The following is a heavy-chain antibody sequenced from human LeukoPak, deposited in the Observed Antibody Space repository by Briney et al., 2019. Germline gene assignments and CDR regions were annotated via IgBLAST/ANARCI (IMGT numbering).Heavy chain of an antibody. D-gene: IGHD5-24*01. J-gene: IGHJ1*01. CDR3: ARHTGGYNPLQH. Sequence: SETLSLTCNVSGTSISSFYWSWVRQPPGKGLEWIGYIYTGGSTNYNPSLKSRVIISGDTSKNQFSLRLSSVTAADTAVYYCARHTGGYNPLQHWGQGTLVTVSS. V-gene: IGHV4-4*09. CDR1: GTSISSFY. CDR2: IYTGGST.